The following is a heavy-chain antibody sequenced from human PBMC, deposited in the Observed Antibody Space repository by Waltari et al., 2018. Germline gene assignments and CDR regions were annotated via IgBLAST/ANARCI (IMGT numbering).Heavy chain of an antibody. Sequence: QVQLQESGPGLVKPSGTLSVTCAVSGDSISGSFWWSWVRQAPGKGLEWIGQIHGSGIINYNPSLESRVTVSRDTSNNQFSLKLTSATAADTAVYFCARDRGRGLYLDSWGQGILVTVSP. J-gene: IGHJ4*02. CDR1: GDSISGSFW. CDR2: IHGSGII. D-gene: IGHD5-12*01. CDR3: ARDRGRGLYLDS. V-gene: IGHV4-4*02.